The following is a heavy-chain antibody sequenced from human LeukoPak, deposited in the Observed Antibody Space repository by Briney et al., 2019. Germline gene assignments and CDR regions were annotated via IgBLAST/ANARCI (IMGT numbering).Heavy chain of an antibody. D-gene: IGHD3-10*01. V-gene: IGHV4-34*01. CDR1: GGSFSGYY. J-gene: IGHJ6*04. CDR2: INHSGST. CDR3: ATGRGSGSYYRGYGMDV. Sequence: PSETLSLTCAVYGGSFSGYYWSWTRQPPGKGLEWIGEINHSGSTNYNPSLKSRVTISVDTSKNQFSLKLSSVTAADTAVYYCATGRGSGSYYRGYGMDVWGKGTTVTVSS.